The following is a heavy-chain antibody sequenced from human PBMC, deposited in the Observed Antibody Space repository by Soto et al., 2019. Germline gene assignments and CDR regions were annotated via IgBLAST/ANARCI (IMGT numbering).Heavy chain of an antibody. D-gene: IGHD3-10*01. CDR2: IYYSGST. J-gene: IGHJ6*02. V-gene: IGHV4-31*03. CDR1: DGSISRGGYY. CDR3: ARVFGFGGMDV. Sequence: SETVSLTCTFSDGSISRGGYYWSWILQHPGKGLEWIGYIYYSGSTYHNPSLKSRVTISVDTSKNQFSLKLSSVTAADTAVYYCARVFGFGGMDVWGQGTTVT.